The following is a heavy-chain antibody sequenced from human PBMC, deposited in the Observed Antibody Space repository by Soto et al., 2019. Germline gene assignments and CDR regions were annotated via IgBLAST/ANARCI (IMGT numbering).Heavy chain of an antibody. CDR1: GGSISSSSYY. CDR2: IYYNGST. Sequence: SETLSLTCTVSGGSISSSSYYWSWIRQPPGKGLEWIGYIYYNGSTNYNPSLKSRVTISVDTSKNQFSLKLSSVTAADTAVYYCARTYYDFWSGYWRWFDPWGQGTLVTVSS. D-gene: IGHD3-3*01. V-gene: IGHV4-61*01. J-gene: IGHJ5*02. CDR3: ARTYYDFWSGYWRWFDP.